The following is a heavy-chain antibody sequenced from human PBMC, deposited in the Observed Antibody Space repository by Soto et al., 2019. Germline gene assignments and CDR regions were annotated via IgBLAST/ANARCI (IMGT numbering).Heavy chain of an antibody. V-gene: IGHV3-7*01. J-gene: IGHJ3*01. CDR3: ARDRLISDF. D-gene: IGHD3-22*01. CDR1: GFKLRRFG. Sequence: GGSLRLSCAASGFKLRRFGRSWVRQAPGKGPKWVANIKQDGSEENYVDSVKGRFTISRDNAENSVYLQMNSLRPEDTAVYYCARDRLISDFWGQGTMVTVSS. CDR2: IKQDGSEE.